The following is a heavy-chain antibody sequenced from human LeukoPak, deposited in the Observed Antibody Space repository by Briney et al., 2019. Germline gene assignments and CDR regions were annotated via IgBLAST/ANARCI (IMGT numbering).Heavy chain of an antibody. Sequence: ASVKVSCKASGYAFTGYYIHWVRQAPGQGLEWIGWINPDTDGREYAPKFQGRVTMTRDTSISTAYMELSRLTSDDTAVYYCARASWNYVWYYYYYYMDVWGKGTTVTVSS. J-gene: IGHJ6*03. V-gene: IGHV1-2*02. CDR3: ARASWNYVWYYYYYYMDV. D-gene: IGHD1-7*01. CDR2: INPDTDGR. CDR1: GYAFTGYY.